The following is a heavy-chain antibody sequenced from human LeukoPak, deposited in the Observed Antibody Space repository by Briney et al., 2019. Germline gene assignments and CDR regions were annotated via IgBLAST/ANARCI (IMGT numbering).Heavy chain of an antibody. CDR1: GYTFTSYD. V-gene: IGHV1-8*01. CDR3: ARGGPRGYSYGYAGRYYYYYMDV. D-gene: IGHD5-18*01. J-gene: IGHJ6*03. Sequence: ASVKVSCKASGYTFTSYDINWVRQATGQGLEWMGWMNPNSGNTGYAQKFQGRVTMTRNTSISTAYMELSSLRSEDTAVYYCARGGPRGYSYGYAGRYYYYYMDVWGKGTTVTISS. CDR2: MNPNSGNT.